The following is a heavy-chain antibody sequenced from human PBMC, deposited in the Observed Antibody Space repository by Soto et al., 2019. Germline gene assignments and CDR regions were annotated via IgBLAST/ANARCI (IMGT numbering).Heavy chain of an antibody. J-gene: IGHJ5*02. D-gene: IGHD3-10*01. Sequence: ASVKVSCKASGYTFTSYDINWVRQATGQGLEWMGWMNPNSGNTGYAQKFQGRVTMTRNTSTSTAYMELSSLRSEDTAVYYCARAGGSYYNVHWFDPWGQGTLITVSS. V-gene: IGHV1-8*01. CDR3: ARAGGSYYNVHWFDP. CDR1: GYTFTSYD. CDR2: MNPNSGNT.